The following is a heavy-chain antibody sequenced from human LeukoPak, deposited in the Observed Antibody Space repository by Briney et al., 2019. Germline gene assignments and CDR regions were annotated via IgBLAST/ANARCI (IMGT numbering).Heavy chain of an antibody. Sequence: GESLKISCKGSGYSFTSYWISWVRQAPGQGLEWMGIINPSGGSTSYAQRFQGRVAMTRDTSTSTVYMELSSLRSEDTAVYYCARDVHDAFDIWGQGTMVTVSS. J-gene: IGHJ3*02. V-gene: IGHV1-46*01. CDR3: ARDVHDAFDI. CDR2: INPSGGST. CDR1: GYSFTSYW.